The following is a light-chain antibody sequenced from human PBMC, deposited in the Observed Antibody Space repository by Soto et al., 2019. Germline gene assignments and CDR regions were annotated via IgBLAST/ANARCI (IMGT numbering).Light chain of an antibody. CDR1: SSGVGGYNY. Sequence: QSVLTQPASVSGSPGQSITISCTGTSSGVGGYNYVSWYQQHPVKAPKLMIYDVTNRPSGVSDRFSGSKSGNTASLTISGLQAEDEADYYCSSSTSSSTPYVFGTGTKVTVL. V-gene: IGLV2-14*01. CDR2: DVT. CDR3: SSSTSSSTPYV. J-gene: IGLJ1*01.